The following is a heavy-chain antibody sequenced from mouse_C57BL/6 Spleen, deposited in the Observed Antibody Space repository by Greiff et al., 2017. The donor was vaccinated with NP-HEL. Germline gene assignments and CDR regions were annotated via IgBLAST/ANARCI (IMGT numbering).Heavy chain of an antibody. CDR1: GYTFTDYE. V-gene: IGHV1-15*01. CDR2: IDPETGGT. Sequence: QVQLQQSGAELVRPGASVTLSCKASGYTFTDYEMHWVKQTPVHGLEWIGAIDPETGGTAYNQKFKGKAILTADKSSSTSYMELRSLTSEDSAVYYCTSRFGGYWGQGTTLTVSS. CDR3: TSRFGGY. J-gene: IGHJ2*01.